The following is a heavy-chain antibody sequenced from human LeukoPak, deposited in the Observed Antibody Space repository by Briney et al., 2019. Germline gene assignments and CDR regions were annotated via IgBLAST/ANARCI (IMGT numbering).Heavy chain of an antibody. CDR1: GFTFSSYS. Sequence: GGSLRLSCAASGFTFSSYSMNWVRQAPGKGLEWVSYISSSSSTIYYADSAKGRFTISRDNAKNSLYLQMNSLRAEDTAVYYCARARVSSPVWDWGQGTLVTVSS. V-gene: IGHV3-48*01. CDR2: ISSSSSTI. D-gene: IGHD3-16*01. J-gene: IGHJ4*02. CDR3: ARARVSSPVWD.